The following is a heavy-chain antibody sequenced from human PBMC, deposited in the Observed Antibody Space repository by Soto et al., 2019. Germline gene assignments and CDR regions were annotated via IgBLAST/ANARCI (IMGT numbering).Heavy chain of an antibody. J-gene: IGHJ6*02. CDR2: ISWNSGSI. CDR1: GFTFDDYA. Sequence: GGSLRLSCAASGFTFDDYAMHWVRQAPGKGLEWVSGISWNSGSIGYADSVKGRFTISRDNAKNSLYLQMNSLRAEDTALYYCAKDIGLPAKYDYVWGSYRRTYYYYGMDVWGQGTTVTVSS. V-gene: IGHV3-9*01. D-gene: IGHD3-16*02. CDR3: AKDIGLPAKYDYVWGSYRRTYYYYGMDV.